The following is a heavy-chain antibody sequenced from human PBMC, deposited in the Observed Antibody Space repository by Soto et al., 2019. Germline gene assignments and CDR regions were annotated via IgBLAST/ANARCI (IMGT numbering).Heavy chain of an antibody. J-gene: IGHJ4*02. Sequence: ESGGGVVQPGRSLRLSCAASGFTFSSYAMHWVRQAPGKGLEWVAVISYDGSNKYYADSVKGRFTISRDNSKNTLYLQMNSLRAEDTAVYYCASSSSGAGYWGQGTLVTVSS. V-gene: IGHV3-30-3*01. CDR3: ASSSSGAGY. CDR1: GFTFSSYA. D-gene: IGHD6-19*01. CDR2: ISYDGSNK.